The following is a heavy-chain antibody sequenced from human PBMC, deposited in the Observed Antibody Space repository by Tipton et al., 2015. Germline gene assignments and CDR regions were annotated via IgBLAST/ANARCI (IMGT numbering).Heavy chain of an antibody. J-gene: IGHJ6*02. V-gene: IGHV4-38-2*02. D-gene: IGHD5-24*01. CDR1: AYSIRRDYY. Sequence: TLSLTCAVSAYSIRRDYYWGWIRQPPGKGLEWIGSISHSGNTYYNPSLKSRVTMSRDTSKNQFSLTLNSVAAADTAVYYCARDLEHGMAVWGHGTTVTVSS. CDR2: ISHSGNT. CDR3: ARDLEHGMAV.